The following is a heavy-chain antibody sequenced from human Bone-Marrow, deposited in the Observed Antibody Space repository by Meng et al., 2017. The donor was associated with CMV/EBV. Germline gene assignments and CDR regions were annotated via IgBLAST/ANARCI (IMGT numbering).Heavy chain of an antibody. CDR2: IYPGDSDT. J-gene: IGHJ6*02. CDR3: ARLVPYGMDV. Sequence: GESLKISCKGSGYSFTIYWIDWVRQMPGKGLEWMGMIYPGDSDTRYSPSFQGQVAISADKSISTAYLQWSSLKASDTAMYYCARLVPYGMDVWGQGTTVTVSS. CDR1: GYSFTIYW. V-gene: IGHV5-51*01.